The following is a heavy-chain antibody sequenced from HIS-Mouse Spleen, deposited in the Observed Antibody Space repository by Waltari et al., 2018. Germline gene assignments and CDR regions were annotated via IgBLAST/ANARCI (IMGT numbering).Heavy chain of an antibody. Sequence: QVQLQQWGAGLLKPSETLSLTCAVYGGSFSGYYGSWIRQPPGKGLEWIGEINHSGSTNYNPSLKSRVTISVDTSKNQFSLKLSSVTAADTAVYYCASRYCSSTSCYPPSYWGQGTLVTVSS. V-gene: IGHV4-34*01. D-gene: IGHD2-2*01. CDR3: ASRYCSSTSCYPPSY. CDR1: GGSFSGYY. J-gene: IGHJ4*02. CDR2: INHSGST.